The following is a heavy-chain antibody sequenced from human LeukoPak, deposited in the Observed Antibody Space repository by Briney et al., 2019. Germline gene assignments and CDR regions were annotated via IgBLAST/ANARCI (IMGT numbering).Heavy chain of an antibody. CDR1: WFPFSSYA. CDR2: IRGSGGST. CDR3: AKVALGCFDP. J-gene: IGHJ5*02. Sequence: GGSLDPSFAASWFPFSSYAKRLVPPAPGKGLGVVSAIRGSGGSTYYADSVKGRFTISRDNSKNTLYLQMNSLRAEDTAVYYCAKVALGCFDPWGQGTLVTVSS. V-gene: IGHV3-23*01. D-gene: IGHD3-16*01.